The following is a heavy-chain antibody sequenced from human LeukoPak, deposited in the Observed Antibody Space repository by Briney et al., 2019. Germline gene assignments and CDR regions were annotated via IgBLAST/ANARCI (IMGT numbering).Heavy chain of an antibody. J-gene: IGHJ5*02. V-gene: IGHV1-8*02. CDR3: ARVAVAGRNWFDP. CDR1: GYTFTSYG. D-gene: IGHD6-19*01. Sequence: ASVKVSCKASGYTFTSYGISWVRQATGQGLEWMGWMNPNSGNTGYAQKFQGRVTMTRNTSISTAYMELSSLRSEDTAVYYCARVAVAGRNWFDPWGQGTLVTVSS. CDR2: MNPNSGNT.